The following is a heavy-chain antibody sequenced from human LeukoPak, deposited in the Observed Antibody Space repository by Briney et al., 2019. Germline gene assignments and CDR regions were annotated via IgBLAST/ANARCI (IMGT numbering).Heavy chain of an antibody. Sequence: GGSLRLSCAASGFTFSSYAMSWVRQAPGKGLEWASAISGSGGSTYYADSVKGRFTISRDNSENTLYLQMNSLRAEDTAVYYCAKAPTPYDFWSGYYLFGGFDYWGQGTLVTVSS. J-gene: IGHJ4*02. CDR1: GFTFSSYA. D-gene: IGHD3-3*01. CDR2: ISGSGGST. V-gene: IGHV3-23*01. CDR3: AKAPTPYDFWSGYYLFGGFDY.